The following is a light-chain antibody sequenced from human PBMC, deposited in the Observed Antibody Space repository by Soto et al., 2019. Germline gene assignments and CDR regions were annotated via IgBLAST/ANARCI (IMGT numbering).Light chain of an antibody. J-gene: IGKJ5*01. CDR3: QQNFSSPPIT. Sequence: DIQMTQSPSSLSASLGDTVTISCRASQNIENYLHWYQQKAGKAPEVLFYVASVLKDGVSSRFSGSGYGTDFTLTITNLQPEDFAMYYCQQNFSSPPITFGQGTRLDIK. CDR2: VAS. CDR1: QNIENY. V-gene: IGKV1-39*01.